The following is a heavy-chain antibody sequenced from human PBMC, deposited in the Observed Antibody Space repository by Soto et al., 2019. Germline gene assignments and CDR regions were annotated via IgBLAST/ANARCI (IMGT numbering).Heavy chain of an antibody. Sequence: QVHLVESGGGVVQPGRSLRLSCAASGFSFSTYGMHWVRQAPGKGLEWVAFISNDGSNKYYAEAVKGRFTISRDNSKNTLYLQMNSLRAEDTAVYYCAKGCGNYWAFDYWGQGTLVTVSS. CDR3: AKGCGNYWAFDY. CDR2: ISNDGSNK. J-gene: IGHJ4*02. CDR1: GFSFSTYG. D-gene: IGHD1-26*01. V-gene: IGHV3-30*18.